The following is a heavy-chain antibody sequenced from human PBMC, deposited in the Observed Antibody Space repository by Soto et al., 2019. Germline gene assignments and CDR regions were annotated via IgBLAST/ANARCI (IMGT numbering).Heavy chain of an antibody. CDR1: GGSISSYY. V-gene: IGHV4-59*08. Sequence: QVQLQESGPGLVKPSETLSLTCTVSGGSISSYYWSWLRQPPGKGLEWIGYIYYSGSTNYNPSLKSRVTISVDTSKNQFSLKLSSVTAADTAVYYCARQGSSVGYYYHYYMDVWGKGTTVTVSS. CDR2: IYYSGST. CDR3: ARQGSSVGYYYHYYMDV. D-gene: IGHD6-6*01. J-gene: IGHJ6*03.